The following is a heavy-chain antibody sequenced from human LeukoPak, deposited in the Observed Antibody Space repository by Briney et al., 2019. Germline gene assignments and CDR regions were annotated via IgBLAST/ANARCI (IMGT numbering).Heavy chain of an antibody. Sequence: SETLSLTCTVSGGSISGSYWSWIRQPPGKGLEWIAYMYNSGSTNYNPSLKSRVTISIDTSKNQFSLKLSSLTAADTAIYYCARGNDSYGDYGYWGQGILVTVSS. CDR3: ARGNDSYGDYGY. J-gene: IGHJ4*02. V-gene: IGHV4-59*01. CDR2: MYNSGST. D-gene: IGHD4-17*01. CDR1: GGSISGSY.